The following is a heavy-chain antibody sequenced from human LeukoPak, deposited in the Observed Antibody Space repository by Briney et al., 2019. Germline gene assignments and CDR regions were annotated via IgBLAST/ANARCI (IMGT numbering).Heavy chain of an antibody. J-gene: IGHJ6*02. CDR1: GGTFSSYA. CDR2: IIPIFGTA. CDR3: ARAVVVVAAAYYYYGMDV. Sequence: SVTVSFKASGGTFSSYAISWVRQAPGQGLEWMGGIIPIFGTANYAQKFQGRVTITADESTSTAYMELSSLRSEDTAVYYCARAVVVVAAAYYYYGMDVWGQGTTVTVSS. V-gene: IGHV1-69*13. D-gene: IGHD2-15*01.